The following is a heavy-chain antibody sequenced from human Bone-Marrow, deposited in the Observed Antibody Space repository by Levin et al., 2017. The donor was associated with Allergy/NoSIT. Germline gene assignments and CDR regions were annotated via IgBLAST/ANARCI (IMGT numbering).Heavy chain of an antibody. CDR2: IYHTGST. V-gene: IGHV4-39*07. J-gene: IGHJ5*02. D-gene: IGHD2-21*01. CDR3: AGDRSGSYLSWFDP. CDR1: GGAISSSTYY. Sequence: PSETLSLTCNVSGGAISSSTYYWGWIRQPPGKGLEWIGTIYHTGSTYYNPSLESRVTISVDTSKNQFSLKLTSVTAADTAVYYCAGDRSGSYLSWFDPWGQGTLVTVSS.